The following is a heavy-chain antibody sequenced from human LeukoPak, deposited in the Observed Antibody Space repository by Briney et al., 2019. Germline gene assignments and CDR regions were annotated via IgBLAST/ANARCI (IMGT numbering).Heavy chain of an antibody. D-gene: IGHD5-24*01. CDR2: IYYSGST. Sequence: SETLSLTCTVSGGSISSSSYYWGWIRQPPGKGLEWIGYIYYSGSTYYSPSLKSRVTISVDTSKNQFSLKLSSVTAADTAVYYCARAYGYSAFDIWGQGTMVTVSS. CDR3: ARAYGYSAFDI. CDR1: GGSISSSSYY. J-gene: IGHJ3*02. V-gene: IGHV4-39*07.